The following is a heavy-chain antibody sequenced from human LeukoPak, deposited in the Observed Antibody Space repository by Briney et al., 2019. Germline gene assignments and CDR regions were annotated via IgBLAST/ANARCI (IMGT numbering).Heavy chain of an antibody. CDR2: ISYDGSNK. CDR1: GFTFSSYA. J-gene: IGHJ4*02. V-gene: IGHV3-30*04. CDR3: ARGNSSGWYYFDY. Sequence: GRSLRLSCAAPGFTFSSYAMHWVRQAPGKGLEWVAVISYDGSNKYYADSVKGRFTISRDNSKNTLYLQMNSLRAEDTAVYYCARGNSSGWYYFDYWGQGTLVTVSS. D-gene: IGHD6-19*01.